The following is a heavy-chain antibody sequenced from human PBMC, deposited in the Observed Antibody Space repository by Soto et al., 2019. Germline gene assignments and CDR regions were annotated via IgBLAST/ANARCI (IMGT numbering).Heavy chain of an antibody. Sequence: GGSLRLSCAASGFTFDDYAMHWVRQAPGKGLEWVSGISWNSGSICYADSVKGRFTISRDNAKNSLYLQMNSLRAEDTALYYCAKEDDPEAFDIWGRGTMVTVSS. CDR1: GFTFDDYA. V-gene: IGHV3-9*01. CDR3: AKEDDPEAFDI. J-gene: IGHJ3*02. CDR2: ISWNSGSI.